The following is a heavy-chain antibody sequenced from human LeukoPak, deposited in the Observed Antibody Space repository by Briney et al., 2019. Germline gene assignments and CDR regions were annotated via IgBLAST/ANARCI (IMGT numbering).Heavy chain of an antibody. Sequence: GASVKVSCKASGGTFSSYAISWVRQAPGKGLEWMGGFDPEDGETIYAQKFQGRVTMTEDTSTDTAYMELSSLRSEDTAVYYCATHPIAASRPLPSWGQGTLVTVSS. D-gene: IGHD6-25*01. CDR3: ATHPIAASRPLPS. V-gene: IGHV1-24*01. CDR1: GGTFSSYA. J-gene: IGHJ4*02. CDR2: FDPEDGET.